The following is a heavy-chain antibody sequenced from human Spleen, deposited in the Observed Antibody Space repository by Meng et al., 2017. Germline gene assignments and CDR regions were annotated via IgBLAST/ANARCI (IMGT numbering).Heavy chain of an antibody. CDR2: INTNTGNP. CDR1: GGTFRTHG. Sequence: QVRRVECGAEVKKPGSSVKVSCKASGGTFRTHGISWVRQAPGQGLEWMGWINTNTGNPTYAQGFTGRFVFSLDTSVSTAYLQISSLKAEDTAVYYCARDGDKYSSSSVGGYWGQGTLVTVSS. CDR3: ARDGDKYSSSSVGGY. D-gene: IGHD6-6*01. J-gene: IGHJ4*02. V-gene: IGHV7-4-1*02.